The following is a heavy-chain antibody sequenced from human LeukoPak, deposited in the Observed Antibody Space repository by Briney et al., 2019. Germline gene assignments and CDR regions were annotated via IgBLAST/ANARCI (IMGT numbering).Heavy chain of an antibody. CDR3: TTFYHEYSPY. CDR2: IKSNADGGTP. V-gene: IGHV3-15*01. J-gene: IGHJ4*02. D-gene: IGHD2/OR15-2a*01. CDR1: GFSFMNAW. Sequence: GGSLRLSCAASGFSFMNAWMIWVRQAPGKGLEWVGRIKSNADGGTPDYAAPARGRFTISRDDSKNTLHLQMNSLKTEDTAVYYCTTFYHEYSPYWGRGTLVTVSS.